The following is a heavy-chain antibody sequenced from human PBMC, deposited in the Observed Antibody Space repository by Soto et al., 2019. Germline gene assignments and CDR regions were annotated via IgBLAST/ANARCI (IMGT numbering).Heavy chain of an antibody. CDR1: GGTFSNFA. V-gene: IGHV1-69*12. J-gene: IGHJ6*02. Sequence: QVQLVQSGAEVKKPGSSVKVSCKASGGTFSNFAISWVRQAPGQGLEWMGGIIPMFNTTNYGQKFQGRVTITADESTGAADMGLSSVRSEDSAVYYCARCGMGYYSSGCCLGIYGLDVWGQGTTVSVSS. CDR2: IIPMFNTT. D-gene: IGHD6-19*01. CDR3: ARCGMGYYSSGCCLGIYGLDV.